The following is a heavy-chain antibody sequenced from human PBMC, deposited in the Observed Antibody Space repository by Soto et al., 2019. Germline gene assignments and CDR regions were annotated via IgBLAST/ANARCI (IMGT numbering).Heavy chain of an antibody. CDR1: GFTFSSYG. J-gene: IGHJ3*02. V-gene: IGHV3-30-3*01. CDR3: ARTAGGRVRGALDI. D-gene: IGHD3-10*01. Sequence: QVHLEESGGGVVKPGTSLRLSCVASGFTFSSYGMHWVRQAPGKGLEWVAVIPNTENKKYYADSVKGRLTISSDNSQITLFLQMDSLMSEDTAMYYCARTAGGRVRGALDIWGQGTMVTVS. CDR2: IPNTENKK.